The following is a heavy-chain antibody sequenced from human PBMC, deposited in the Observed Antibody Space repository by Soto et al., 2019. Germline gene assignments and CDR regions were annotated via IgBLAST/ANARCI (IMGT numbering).Heavy chain of an antibody. CDR3: AHRPTSTEDFYFDY. J-gene: IGHJ4*02. CDR1: GFSLTSSGVA. Sequence: QITLTESGPTVVTPTQTLTLTCSFSGFSLTSSGVAVGWFRQPPGKAPEWLSLIYWNDDKRYSPSLKNRLIVTGDSSKNQVVLTLVDADPADSGTYYCAHRPTSTEDFYFDYWGQGTLVTVSS. V-gene: IGHV2-5*01. CDR2: IYWNDDK.